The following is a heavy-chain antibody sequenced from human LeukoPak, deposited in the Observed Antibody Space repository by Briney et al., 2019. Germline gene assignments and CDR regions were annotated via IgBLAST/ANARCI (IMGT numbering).Heavy chain of an antibody. CDR3: AKGSNRGVATIDY. J-gene: IGHJ4*02. CDR2: ISYDGSNK. CDR1: GFTFSSYA. V-gene: IGHV3-30*04. D-gene: IGHD5-12*01. Sequence: PGGSLRLSCAASGFTFSSYAMHWVRQAPGKGLEWVAVISYDGSNKYYADSVKGRFTISRDNSKNTLFLQMNSLRAEDTAVYYCAKGSNRGVATIDYWGQGTLVTVSS.